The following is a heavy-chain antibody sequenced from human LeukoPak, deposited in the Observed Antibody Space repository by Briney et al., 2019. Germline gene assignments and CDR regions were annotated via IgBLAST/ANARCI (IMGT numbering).Heavy chain of an antibody. CDR1: GFTLSSYA. CDR2: ISGSGGST. J-gene: IGHJ4*02. D-gene: IGHD5-18*01. CDR3: AKSTEGYSYGPFDY. V-gene: IGHV3-23*01. Sequence: PGGSLRLSCAASGFTLSSYAMSWVRQAPGKGLEWVSAISGSGGSTYYADSVKGRFTISRDNSKNTLYLQMNSLRAEDTAVYYCAKSTEGYSYGPFDYWGQGTLVTVSS.